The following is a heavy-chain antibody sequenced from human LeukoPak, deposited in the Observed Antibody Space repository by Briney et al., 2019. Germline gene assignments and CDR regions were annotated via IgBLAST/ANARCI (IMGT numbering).Heavy chain of an antibody. V-gene: IGHV1-18*04. Sequence: ASVKISCKASGYTFTSYGISWGRRAPGQGVEWRGWISAYNGNTNYAQKLQGRVTMTTDTSTSTAYMELRSLRSDATAVYYCARWGLTNYCSYYGMDVWSKASTVT. CDR1: GYTFTSYG. J-gene: IGHJ6*04. CDR3: ARWGLTNYCSYYGMDV. D-gene: IGHD3-16*01. CDR2: ISAYNGNT.